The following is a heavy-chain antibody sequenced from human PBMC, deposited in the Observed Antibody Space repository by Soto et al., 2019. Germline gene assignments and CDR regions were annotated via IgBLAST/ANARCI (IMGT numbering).Heavy chain of an antibody. J-gene: IGHJ5*02. Sequence: SETLSLTCTVSGGSISSYYWSWIRQPPGKGLEWIGYIYYSGSTNYNPSLQSRVTISVDTSKNQFSLKLSSVTAADTAVYYCARLKEEVAAEAFFYPWGKGTLVTVCS. CDR3: ARLKEEVAAEAFFYP. V-gene: IGHV4-59*01. D-gene: IGHD6-19*01. CDR1: GGSISSYY. CDR2: IYYSGST.